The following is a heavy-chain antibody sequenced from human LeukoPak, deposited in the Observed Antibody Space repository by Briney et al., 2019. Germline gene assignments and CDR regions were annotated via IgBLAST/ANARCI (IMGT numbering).Heavy chain of an antibody. CDR1: GGSISSYY. V-gene: IGHV4-59*01. Sequence: PSETLSLTCTVSGGSISSYYWSWIRQPPGKGLEWIGYIYYSGSTNYNPSLKSRVTISVDTSKNQFSLKLSSVTAADTAEYYCAREAKGYGYDFDYWGQGTLVTVSS. D-gene: IGHD5-12*01. J-gene: IGHJ4*02. CDR2: IYYSGST. CDR3: AREAKGYGYDFDY.